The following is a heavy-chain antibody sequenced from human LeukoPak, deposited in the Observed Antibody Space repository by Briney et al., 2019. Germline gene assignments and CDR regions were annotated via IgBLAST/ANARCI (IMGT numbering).Heavy chain of an antibody. CDR1: GDRVSRNNAA. CDR3: TRDGHAPRSPYYFDY. CDR2: AYYRSKWYI. J-gene: IGHJ4*02. V-gene: IGHV6-1*01. Sequence: SQTLSLTCAISGDRVSRNNAAWNWIRQSPSRGLEWLGRAYYRSKWYIDYAISVKSRITINPDTSKNQFSLQLNSVTPEDTAVYYCTRDGHAPRSPYYFDYWGQGTLVTVSS.